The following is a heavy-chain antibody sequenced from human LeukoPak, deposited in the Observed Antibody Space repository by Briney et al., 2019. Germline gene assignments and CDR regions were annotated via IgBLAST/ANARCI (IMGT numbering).Heavy chain of an antibody. CDR2: INPKNGGT. Sequence: ASVKVSCRASGYSFIDYYMHWMRHAPAQGCEWMGWINPKNGGTKYSQKFQGRVTMTRDASISTAYMELTRLKSDDTAVYYCTRGPITGSFDFWGQGTLVTVSS. CDR1: GYSFIDYY. J-gene: IGHJ4*02. CDR3: TRGPITGSFDF. V-gene: IGHV1-2*02. D-gene: IGHD1-1*01.